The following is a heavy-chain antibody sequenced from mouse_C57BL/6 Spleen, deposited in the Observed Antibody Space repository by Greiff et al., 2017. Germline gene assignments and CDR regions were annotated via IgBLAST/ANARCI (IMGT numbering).Heavy chain of an antibody. V-gene: IGHV1-26*01. D-gene: IGHD1-1*01. CDR1: GYTFTDYY. CDR2: INPNNGGT. Sequence: EVQLQQSGPELVKPGASVKISCKASGYTFTDYYMNWVKQSHGKSLEWIGDINPNNGGTSYNQKFKGKATLTVDKSSSTAYMELRSLTSEDSAVYYCASFITTVVGYFDVWGTGTTVTVSS. CDR3: ASFITTVVGYFDV. J-gene: IGHJ1*03.